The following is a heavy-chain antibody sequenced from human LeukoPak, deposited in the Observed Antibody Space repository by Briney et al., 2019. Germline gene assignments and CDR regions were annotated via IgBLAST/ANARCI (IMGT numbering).Heavy chain of an antibody. CDR2: INPSGGST. CDR1: GGTFSSYA. CDR3: ARDRAFSLFDY. V-gene: IGHV1-46*01. Sequence: GASVKVSCKASGGTFSSYAISWVRQAPGQGLEWMGIINPSGGSTSYAQKFQGRVTMTRDTSTSTVYMELSSLRSEDTAVYYCARDRAFSLFDYWGQGTLVTVSS. J-gene: IGHJ4*02.